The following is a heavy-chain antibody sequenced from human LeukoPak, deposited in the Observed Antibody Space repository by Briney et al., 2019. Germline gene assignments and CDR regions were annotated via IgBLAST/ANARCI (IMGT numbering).Heavy chain of an antibody. Sequence: ASVKVSCKASGYTFTSHGISWVRQAPGQGLEWMGIINPSGGSTSYAQKFQGRVTMARDTSTSTVYMELRSLTSDDTAVYYCARSGRGTYYYFDLWGLGTLVTVSS. CDR1: GYTFTSHG. CDR3: ARSGRGTYYYFDL. D-gene: IGHD5-12*01. J-gene: IGHJ4*02. V-gene: IGHV1-46*01. CDR2: INPSGGST.